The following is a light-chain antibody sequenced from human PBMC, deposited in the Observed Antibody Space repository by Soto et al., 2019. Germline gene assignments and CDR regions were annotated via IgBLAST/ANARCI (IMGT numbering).Light chain of an antibody. CDR3: AAWDASLRVVV. V-gene: IGLV1-47*02. Sequence: QSVLTQPPSASGTPGQRVTISCSGSSSNIGSNYVYWYQQLPGTAPKLLIYSNNQRPSGVPDRFSGSKSGTSASLAISGLRSEDEADYYCAAWDASLRVVVFGGGTKLTVL. J-gene: IGLJ2*01. CDR1: SSNIGSNY. CDR2: SNN.